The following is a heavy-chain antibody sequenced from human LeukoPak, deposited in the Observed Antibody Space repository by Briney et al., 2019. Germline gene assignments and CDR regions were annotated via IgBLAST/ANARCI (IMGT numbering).Heavy chain of an antibody. J-gene: IGHJ4*02. CDR2: IYYSKNT. CDR3: VSPRGSSYGYFAY. CDR1: GGSISSSSAY. Sequence: PSETLSLTCTVSGGSISSSSAYWGRIPQPPGKGLEWIGGIYYSKNTYYNPSLKSRVTISAAPSKTQFSLTRASVSATDPAVYYCVSPRGSSYGYFAYWGQGTLVTVPA. D-gene: IGHD5-18*01. V-gene: IGHV4-39*01.